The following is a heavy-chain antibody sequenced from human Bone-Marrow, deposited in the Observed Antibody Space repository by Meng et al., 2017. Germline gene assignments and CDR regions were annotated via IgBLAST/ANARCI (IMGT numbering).Heavy chain of an antibody. J-gene: IGHJ4*02. D-gene: IGHD6-13*01. V-gene: IGHV4-34*01. CDR1: GGSFSGYY. Sequence: QVQRQQWGAGLLKPSETLSLTCAVYGGSFSGYYWSWLRQPPGKGLEWIGEINHSGSTNYNPSLKSRVTILADTSKNQFSLKVRSVTAADTAVYYCAREAYSTSLSSATGFDYWGQGTLVTVSS. CDR3: AREAYSTSLSSATGFDY. CDR2: INHSGST.